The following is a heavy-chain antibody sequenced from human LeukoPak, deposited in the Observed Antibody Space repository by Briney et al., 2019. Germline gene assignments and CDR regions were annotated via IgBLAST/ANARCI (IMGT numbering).Heavy chain of an antibody. Sequence: PSETLSLTCAVYGGSFSGYYWSWIRQPPGKGLEWIGYLYYTGSTNSSPSLKSRVTMSLDTSKNQFSLRLSSVTAADTAVYFCARHRSYSSSSYFDYWGQGSLVTVSS. CDR3: ARHRSYSSSSYFDY. CDR1: GGSFSGYY. D-gene: IGHD6-6*01. J-gene: IGHJ4*02. V-gene: IGHV4-59*08. CDR2: LYYTGST.